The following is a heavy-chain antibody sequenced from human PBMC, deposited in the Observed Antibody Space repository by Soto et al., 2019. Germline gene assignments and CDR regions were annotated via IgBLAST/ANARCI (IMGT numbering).Heavy chain of an antibody. V-gene: IGHV1-46*01. CDR3: ARAHTYYAFDK. CDR2: INPSGDST. Sequence: ASVKVSCKASGYTFTSYYMHWVRQAPGQGLEWMGIINPSGDSTTYAQKFQGRVTMTRDTSTSTVYMDLSSLRSEDTAVYYCARAHTYYAFDKWGQGSLVTVSS. J-gene: IGHJ4*02. CDR1: GYTFTSYY. D-gene: IGHD3-10*01.